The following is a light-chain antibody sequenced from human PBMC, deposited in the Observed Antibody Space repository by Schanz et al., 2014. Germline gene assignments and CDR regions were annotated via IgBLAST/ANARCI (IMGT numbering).Light chain of an antibody. Sequence: QSALTQPASVSGSPGQSVTISCTGTSSDVGSYNRVSWYQQPPGTAPKLMIYEVTKRPSGVPDRFSGSKSGNTASLTISGLQAEDEADYYCCSYAGTYTYVFGTGTKVTV. CDR3: CSYAGTYTYV. CDR1: SSDVGSYNR. V-gene: IGLV2-18*02. J-gene: IGLJ1*01. CDR2: EVT.